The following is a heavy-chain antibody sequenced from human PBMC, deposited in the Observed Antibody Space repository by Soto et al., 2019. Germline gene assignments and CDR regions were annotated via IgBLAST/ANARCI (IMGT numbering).Heavy chain of an antibody. CDR2: ISGSGGST. CDR1: GFTFSSYA. J-gene: IGHJ4*02. V-gene: IGHV3-23*01. CDR3: AKGGSSGWPLGGY. Sequence: EVQLLESGGGLVQPGGSLRLSCAASGFTFSSYAMSWVRQAPGKGLEWVSAISGSGGSTYYADSVKGLFTISRDNSKNTLYLQMTSLRAEDTAVYYCAKGGSSGWPLGGYWGRGTLVTVSS. D-gene: IGHD6-19*01.